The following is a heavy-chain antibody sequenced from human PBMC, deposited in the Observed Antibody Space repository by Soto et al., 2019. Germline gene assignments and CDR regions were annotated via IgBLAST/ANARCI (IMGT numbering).Heavy chain of an antibody. D-gene: IGHD2-15*01. V-gene: IGHV4-59*01. CDR1: GASITTYY. Sequence: QVQLQESGPGLVKPSDTLSLTCTVSGASITTYYWSWIRQPPGKGLEWIGYISYSGSTDYNPSLKSRVTISFDASKNQISLQVRSATAADAAVYYCARDLKEYCSDGKCHWFDPWGQGTLVTVSS. CDR3: ARDLKEYCSDGKCHWFDP. CDR2: ISYSGST. J-gene: IGHJ5*02.